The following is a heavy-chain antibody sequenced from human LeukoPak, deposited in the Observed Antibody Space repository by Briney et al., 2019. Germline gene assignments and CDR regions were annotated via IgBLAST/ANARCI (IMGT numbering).Heavy chain of an antibody. V-gene: IGHV1-18*01. CDR2: ISGYNGNT. CDR1: GYTFSEYA. Sequence: ASVKVSCKTSGYTFSEYAITWVRQAPGQGLEWMGWISGYNGNTNYAQKVQGRVTMTIDTSTSTAYMELSSLRSEDTAVYYCARALGWLPKGDAFDIWGQGTMVTASS. D-gene: IGHD5-24*01. CDR3: ARALGWLPKGDAFDI. J-gene: IGHJ3*02.